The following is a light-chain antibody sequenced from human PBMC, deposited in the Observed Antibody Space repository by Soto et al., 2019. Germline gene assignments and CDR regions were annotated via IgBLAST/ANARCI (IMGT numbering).Light chain of an antibody. CDR3: QQYGSSQA. Sequence: IVLTQXXXXLXXXPGEXATLSCRASQSVSSSYLAWYQQKPGQAPRLLIYGASSRATGIPDXXXXXXXXXXXXXTISRLEPEDFAVYYCQQYGSSQAFGQGTKVEXK. J-gene: IGKJ1*01. V-gene: IGKV3-20*01. CDR1: QSVSSSY. CDR2: GAS.